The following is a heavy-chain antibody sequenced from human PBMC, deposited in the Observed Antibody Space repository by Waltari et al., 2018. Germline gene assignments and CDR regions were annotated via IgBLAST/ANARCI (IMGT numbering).Heavy chain of an antibody. CDR1: GYTFTSYA. V-gene: IGHV1-3*01. J-gene: IGHJ3*02. Sequence: QVQLVQSGAEVKKPGASVKVSCKASGYTFTSYAMHWVRQAPGQRLEWMGWINAGNGNTKYSQKFQGRVTITRDTSASTAYMELSSLRSEDTAGYYCAREGDITGTGPGAFDIWGQGTMVTVSS. D-gene: IGHD1-7*01. CDR2: INAGNGNT. CDR3: AREGDITGTGPGAFDI.